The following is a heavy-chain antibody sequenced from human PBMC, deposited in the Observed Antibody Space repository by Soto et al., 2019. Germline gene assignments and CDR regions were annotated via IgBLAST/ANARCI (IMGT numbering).Heavy chain of an antibody. CDR3: AHGDPLDFHY. CDR1: GFSLSSSGEA. D-gene: IGHD3-10*01. CDR2: IYWNGIE. V-gene: IGHV2-5*01. Sequence: QITLKESGPALVKPTQTLTLTCTVSGFSLSSSGEAEGWIRQPPGKALEWLALIYWNGIERYSPSLKSRLTIIKDTSKNQVVLTMTKMDTVDPATYFCAHGDPLDFHYWGQGTLVTVSP. J-gene: IGHJ4*02.